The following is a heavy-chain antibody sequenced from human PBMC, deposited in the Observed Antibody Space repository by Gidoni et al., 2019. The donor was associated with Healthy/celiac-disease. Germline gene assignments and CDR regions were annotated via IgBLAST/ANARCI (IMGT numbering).Heavy chain of an antibody. Sequence: QVQLVESGGGVVQPGRSLRLSCAASGFTFSSYAMHWVRQAPGKRLEWVAVISYDGSNKYYADSVKGRFTISRDNSKNTLYLQMNSLRAEDTAVYYCAREIVGATYYYYGMDVWGQGTTVTVSS. CDR3: AREIVGATYYYYGMDV. D-gene: IGHD1-26*01. J-gene: IGHJ6*02. CDR1: GFTFSSYA. V-gene: IGHV3-30*04. CDR2: ISYDGSNK.